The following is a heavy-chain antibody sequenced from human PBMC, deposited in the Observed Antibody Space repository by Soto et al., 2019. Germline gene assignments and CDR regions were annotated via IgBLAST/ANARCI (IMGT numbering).Heavy chain of an antibody. D-gene: IGHD3-3*01. V-gene: IGHV1-8*01. CDR1: GYTFTSYD. CDR3: ARGVNDFGVVTLDY. Sequence: ASVKFSCKASGYTFTSYDINWVRQATGQGLEWMGWMSPNSGYTGCAQKFQGRVTMTRNTSISTAYMELSSLRSGDTAVYYCARGVNDFGVVTLDYWGQGALVTVSS. J-gene: IGHJ4*02. CDR2: MSPNSGYT.